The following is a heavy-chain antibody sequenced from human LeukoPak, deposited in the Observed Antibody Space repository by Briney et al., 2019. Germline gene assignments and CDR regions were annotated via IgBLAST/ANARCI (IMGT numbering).Heavy chain of an antibody. CDR3: AKASSDSTGWSYY. Sequence: GGSLRLSCAASGFTFSSYAMTWVRQAPGKGLEWVSSVSGSGGSTYNADPVKGRFTIFRDNSKNTLYLHMNSLRAEDTAVYYCAKASSDSTGWSYYWGQGTLVTVSS. CDR2: VSGSGGST. V-gene: IGHV3-23*01. D-gene: IGHD6-19*01. J-gene: IGHJ4*02. CDR1: GFTFSSYA.